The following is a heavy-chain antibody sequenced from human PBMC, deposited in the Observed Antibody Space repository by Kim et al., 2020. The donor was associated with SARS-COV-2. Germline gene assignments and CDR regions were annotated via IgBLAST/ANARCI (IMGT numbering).Heavy chain of an antibody. D-gene: IGHD2-8*01. CDR3: ARGSLWYCTNGVCYWWFDP. V-gene: IGHV4-34*01. CDR2: INHSGST. Sequence: SETLSLTCAVYGGSFSGYYWSWIRQPPGKGLEWIGEINHSGSTNYNPSLKSRVTISVDTSKNQFSLKLSSVTAADTAVYYCARGSLWYCTNGVCYWWFDPWGQGTLVTVSS. J-gene: IGHJ5*02. CDR1: GGSFSGYY.